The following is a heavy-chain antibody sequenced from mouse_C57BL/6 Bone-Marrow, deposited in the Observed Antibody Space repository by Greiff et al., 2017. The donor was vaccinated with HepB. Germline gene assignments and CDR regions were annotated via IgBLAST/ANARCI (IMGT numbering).Heavy chain of an antibody. D-gene: IGHD1-1*01. J-gene: IGHJ4*01. Sequence: VMLVESGPGLVAPSQSLSITCTVSGFSLTSYGVHWVRQPPGKGLEWLVVIWSDGSTTYNSALKSRLSISKDNSKSQVFLKMNSLQTDDTAMYYCARHDLYGKDYYAMDYWGQGTSVTVSS. CDR1: GFSLTSYG. V-gene: IGHV2-6-1*01. CDR2: IWSDGST. CDR3: ARHDLYGKDYYAMDY.